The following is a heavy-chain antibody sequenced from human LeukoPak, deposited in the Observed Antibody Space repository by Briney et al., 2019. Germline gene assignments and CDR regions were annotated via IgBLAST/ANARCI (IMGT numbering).Heavy chain of an antibody. J-gene: IGHJ4*02. CDR3: ARSPYGSGSSPFN. D-gene: IGHD3-10*01. V-gene: IGHV4-31*03. CDR2: IYYSGST. Sequence: SQTLSLTCTVSGGSISGGGYYWSWIRQHPGKGLEWIGYIYYSGSTYYNPSLKSRVTISVDTSKNQFSLKLSSVTAADTAVYYCARSPYGSGSSPFNWGQGTLVTVSS. CDR1: GGSISGGGYY.